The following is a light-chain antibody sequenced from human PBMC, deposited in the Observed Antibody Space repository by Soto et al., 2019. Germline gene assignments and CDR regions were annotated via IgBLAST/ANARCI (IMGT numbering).Light chain of an antibody. CDR2: GAS. V-gene: IGKV3-20*01. Sequence: MVMTQSPATLTVSPGERATLSCRASQSVSSNYLAWYQQKPGQAPRLLIYGASSRATGIPDRISGSGSGTDFTLTISRLEPEDFAVYYCQQYGTSLWTFGQGTKVDI. CDR3: QQYGTSLWT. J-gene: IGKJ1*01. CDR1: QSVSSNY.